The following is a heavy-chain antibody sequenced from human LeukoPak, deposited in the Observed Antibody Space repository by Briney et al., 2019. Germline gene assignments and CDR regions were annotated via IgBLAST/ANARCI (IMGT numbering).Heavy chain of an antibody. V-gene: IGHV1-2*04. J-gene: IGHJ4*02. Sequence: ASVKVSCKASGYTFTGYYMHWVRQAPGLGLEWMGWINPNSGGTNYAQKFQGWVTMTRDTSASTAYMELSSLRSEDTAVYYCARDRVYGDSPPFDYWGQGTLVTVSS. CDR1: GYTFTGYY. CDR2: INPNSGGT. CDR3: ARDRVYGDSPPFDY. D-gene: IGHD4-17*01.